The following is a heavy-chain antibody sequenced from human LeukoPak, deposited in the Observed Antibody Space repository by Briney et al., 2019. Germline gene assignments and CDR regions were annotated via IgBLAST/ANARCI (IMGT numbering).Heavy chain of an antibody. CDR1: GYTFTSYD. V-gene: IGHV1-8*01. D-gene: IGHD5-18*01. J-gene: IGHJ4*02. CDR3: VRGFTYGYPLDY. Sequence: GASVKVSCKASGYTFTSYDINWARQVTGQGLEWMGWMNPANGNTGYAQKFQGRVTMTRDTSISTAYMDLSSLISEDTAVYYRVRGFTYGYPLDYWGQGTLVTVSS. CDR2: MNPANGNT.